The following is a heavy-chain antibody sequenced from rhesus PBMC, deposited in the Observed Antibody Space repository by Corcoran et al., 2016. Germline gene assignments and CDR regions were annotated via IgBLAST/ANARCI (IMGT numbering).Heavy chain of an antibody. V-gene: IGHV3S5*01. CDR3: AKGGKGYSNYGYLDY. Sequence: EVQLVETGGGLVQPGGSLKLSCAASGFTFSSYGMSWVRQAPGKGLEWVSAINSGGGSTNYADSVKGLFTISRDNSKNTLSLQRNSLRAEDTAVYYCAKGGKGYSNYGYLDYWGQGVLVTVSS. CDR2: INSGGGST. J-gene: IGHJ4*01. CDR1: GFTFSSYG. D-gene: IGHD4-23*01.